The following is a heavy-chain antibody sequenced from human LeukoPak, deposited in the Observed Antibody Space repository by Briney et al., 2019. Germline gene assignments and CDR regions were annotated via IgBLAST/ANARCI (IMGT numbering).Heavy chain of an antibody. J-gene: IGHJ3*02. CDR2: IKQDGSEK. CDR3: ARGRSSSGSYAPQRDAFDI. V-gene: IGHV3-7*01. CDR1: GFTFSSYW. D-gene: IGHD6-19*01. Sequence: GGSLRLSCAASGFTFSSYWMSWVRQAPGKGLEWVANIKQDGSEKYYVDSVKGRFTISRDNAKNSLYLQMTSLRAEGTAVYYCARGRSSSGSYAPQRDAFDIWGQGTMVTVSS.